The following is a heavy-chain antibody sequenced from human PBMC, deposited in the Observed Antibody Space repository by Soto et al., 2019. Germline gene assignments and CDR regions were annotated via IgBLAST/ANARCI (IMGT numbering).Heavy chain of an antibody. Sequence: EVQLLESGGGLVQPGGSLRLSCAASGFTFSSYAMSWVRQAPGKGLEWVSTISGSGGSTYDADSVKGRFTISRDNSKNTLYLQMNSLRAEDTAVYYCAKDRGSGSTSWYTGWFDPWGQGTLVTVSS. J-gene: IGHJ5*02. CDR1: GFTFSSYA. CDR3: AKDRGSGSTSWYTGWFDP. D-gene: IGHD2-2*02. V-gene: IGHV3-23*01. CDR2: ISGSGGST.